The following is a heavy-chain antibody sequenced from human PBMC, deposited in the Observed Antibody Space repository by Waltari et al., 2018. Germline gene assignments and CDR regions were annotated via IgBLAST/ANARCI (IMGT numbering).Heavy chain of an antibody. Sequence: ELQLVESGGGLVQPGRSLRLSCVASGFTFEEYAMNWVRQAPGKGLEVVAGISWNSDDIVYADSVKGRFTISRDNAKSSLYLQMNTLRTEDMALYYCAKDRASSSQFLFDLWGQGTLVTVSS. CDR2: ISWNSDDI. V-gene: IGHV3-9*03. D-gene: IGHD6-19*01. CDR3: AKDRASSSQFLFDL. CDR1: GFTFEEYA. J-gene: IGHJ4*02.